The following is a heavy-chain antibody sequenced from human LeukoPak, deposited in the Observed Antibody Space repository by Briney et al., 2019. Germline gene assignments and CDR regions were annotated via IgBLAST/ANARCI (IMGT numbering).Heavy chain of an antibody. Sequence: PGGFLRLSCAASGFTFSNAWMSWVRQAPGKGLEWVGRIKSKTDGGTTDYAAPVKGRFTISRDDSKNTLYLQMNSLKTEDTAVYYCAKDRGWLVEYWGQGTLVTVSS. V-gene: IGHV3-15*01. CDR2: IKSKTDGGTT. CDR3: AKDRGWLVEY. CDR1: GFTFSNAW. J-gene: IGHJ4*02. D-gene: IGHD3-22*01.